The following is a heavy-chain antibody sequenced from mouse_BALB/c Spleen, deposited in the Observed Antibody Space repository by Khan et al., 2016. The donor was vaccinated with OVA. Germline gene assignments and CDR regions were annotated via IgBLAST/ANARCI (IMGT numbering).Heavy chain of an antibody. CDR2: VSTGGSYT. CDR1: GFTFSTYG. CDR3: TRLAYYYDSEGFAY. D-gene: IGHD1-1*01. V-gene: IGHV5-6*01. J-gene: IGHJ3*01. Sequence: EVQRVESGGDLVKPGGSLKLSCAASGFTFSTYGMSWVRQAPDKRLEWVATVSTGGSYTYYPDSVKGRFTISRDNAKNTLSLQMSGLRSEDTAMFYCTRLAYYYDSEGFAYWGQGTLVTVSA.